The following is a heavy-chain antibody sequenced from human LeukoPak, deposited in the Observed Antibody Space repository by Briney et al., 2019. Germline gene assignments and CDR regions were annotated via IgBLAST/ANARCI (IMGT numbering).Heavy chain of an antibody. CDR3: AKMPDSSGFSFYFDY. D-gene: IGHD6-19*01. Sequence: GGSLRLSRAASGFTFSSYAMSWVRQAPGKGLEWVSAISGSGGSTYYADSVKGRFTISRDNSKNTLYLQMNSLRAEDTAVYYCAKMPDSSGFSFYFDYWGQGTLVTVSS. CDR1: GFTFSSYA. J-gene: IGHJ4*02. CDR2: ISGSGGST. V-gene: IGHV3-23*01.